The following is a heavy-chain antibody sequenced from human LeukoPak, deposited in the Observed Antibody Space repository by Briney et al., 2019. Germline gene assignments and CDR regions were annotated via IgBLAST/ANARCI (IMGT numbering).Heavy chain of an antibody. CDR1: GGSVSSGGYS. V-gene: IGHV4-61*08. CDR2: IYYSGST. J-gene: IGHJ4*02. CDR3: ARDSGSSGYALYFDY. D-gene: IGHD6-19*01. Sequence: SQTLSLTCAVSGGSVSSGGYSWSWIRQPPGKGLEWIGYIYYSGSTNYNPSLKSRVTISVDTSKNQFSLKLSSVTAADTAVYYCARDSGSSGYALYFDYWGQGTLVTVSS.